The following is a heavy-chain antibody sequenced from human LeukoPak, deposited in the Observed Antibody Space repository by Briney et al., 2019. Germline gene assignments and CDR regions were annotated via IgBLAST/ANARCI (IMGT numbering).Heavy chain of an antibody. J-gene: IGHJ3*02. CDR1: GYTFTSYY. D-gene: IGHD3-3*01. CDR3: ARDGVDYDFLSRGRNAFDI. CDR2: INPSGGST. V-gene: IGHV1-46*01. Sequence: GASVKVSCKASGYTFTSYYMHWVRRAPGQGLEWMGIINPSGGSTSYAQKFQGRVTMTRDTSTSTVYMELSSLRSEDTAVYYCARDGVDYDFLSRGRNAFDIWGQGTMVTVSS.